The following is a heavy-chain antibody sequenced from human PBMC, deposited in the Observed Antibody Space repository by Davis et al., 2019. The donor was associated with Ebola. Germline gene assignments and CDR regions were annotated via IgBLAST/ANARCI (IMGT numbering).Heavy chain of an antibody. CDR1: GGTFSSYT. Sequence: AASVKVSCKASGGTFSSYTISWVRQAPGQGLEWMGRIIPILGIANYAQKFQGRVTITADKSTSTAYMELSSLRSEDTAVYYCARAGRFGGVIAGGYFQHWGQGTLVTVSS. CDR2: IIPILGIA. D-gene: IGHD3-16*02. V-gene: IGHV1-69*02. CDR3: ARAGRFGGVIAGGYFQH. J-gene: IGHJ1*01.